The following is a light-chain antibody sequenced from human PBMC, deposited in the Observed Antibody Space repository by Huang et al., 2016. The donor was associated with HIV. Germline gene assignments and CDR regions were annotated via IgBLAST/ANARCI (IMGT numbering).Light chain of an antibody. CDR2: GAS. V-gene: IGKV3-20*01. CDR3: QQYGSSPLT. J-gene: IGKJ4*01. CDR1: QSVSSSY. Sequence: EIVLTQSPGTLSLSPGERATLSCRANQSVSSSYLAWYQQKPGQAPRLLIYGASSRATGMPDRFSGSGSGTDFTLTISRLEPEDFAVYYCQQYGSSPLTFGGGTKVEIK.